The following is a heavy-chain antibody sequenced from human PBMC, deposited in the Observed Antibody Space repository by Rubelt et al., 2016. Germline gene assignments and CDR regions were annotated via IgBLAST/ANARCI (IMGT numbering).Heavy chain of an antibody. CDR1: GGTFSSYA. CDR2: IIPILGIA. V-gene: IGHV1-69*04. J-gene: IGHJ4*02. D-gene: IGHD3-3*01. CDR3: ARVDYDFWSGYLDDY. Sequence: KASGGTFSSYAISWVRQAPGQGLEWMGRIIPILGIANYAQKFQGRVTITRDTSASTAYMELSSLRSEDTAVYYCARVDYDFWSGYLDDYWGQGTLVTVSS.